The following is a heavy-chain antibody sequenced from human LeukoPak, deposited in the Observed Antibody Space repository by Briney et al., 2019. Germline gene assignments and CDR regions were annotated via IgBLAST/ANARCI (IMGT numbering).Heavy chain of an antibody. D-gene: IGHD2-2*01. V-gene: IGHV4-4*07. J-gene: IGHJ6*03. CDR1: GGSISSYY. CDR2: IYTSGST. CDR3: ARDIVVPAAISYYYYMDV. Sequence: SETLSLTCTVSGGSISSYYWSWIRQPAGKGLEWIGRIYTSGSTNYNPSLKSRVTMSVDTSKNQFSLKLSSVTAADTAVYYCARDIVVPAAISYYYYMDVWGKGTTVTVSS.